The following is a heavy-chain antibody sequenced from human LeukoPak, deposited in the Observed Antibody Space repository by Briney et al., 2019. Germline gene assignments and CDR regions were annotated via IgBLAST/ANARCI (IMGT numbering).Heavy chain of an antibody. CDR3: ARHEVEVVAALGAFDI. D-gene: IGHD2-15*01. V-gene: IGHV5-51*01. J-gene: IGHJ3*02. CDR1: GYSFTSYW. CDR2: IYPGDSDT. Sequence: GESLKISCKGSGYSFTSYWIGWVRQMPGKGLEWMGIIYPGDSDTRYSPSFQGQVTISADKSISTAYLQWSSLKALDTAMYYCARHEVEVVAALGAFDIWGQGTMVTVSS.